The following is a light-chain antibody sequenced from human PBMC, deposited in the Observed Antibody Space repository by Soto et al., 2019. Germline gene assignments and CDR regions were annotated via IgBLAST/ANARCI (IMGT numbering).Light chain of an antibody. CDR3: QQYNNWPPLT. Sequence: EIVMTQSPATLSVSPGERATLSCRASQSVSSNLAWYQRKPGQAPRPLIYGASTRATGIPARFSGSGSGTEFTLTISSLQSEDFAVYYCQQYNNWPPLTFGQGTKVDIK. CDR2: GAS. J-gene: IGKJ1*01. CDR1: QSVSSN. V-gene: IGKV3-15*01.